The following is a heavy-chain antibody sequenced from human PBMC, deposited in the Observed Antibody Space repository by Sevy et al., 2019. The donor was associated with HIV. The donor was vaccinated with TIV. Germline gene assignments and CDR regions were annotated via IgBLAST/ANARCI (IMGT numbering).Heavy chain of an antibody. CDR1: GFTFSDYW. D-gene: IGHD3-16*01. J-gene: IGHJ4*02. CDR2: IKQDGSKK. V-gene: IGHV3-7*01. Sequence: GGSLRLSCAASGFTFSDYWMSWVRQAPEKGLEWVANIKQDGSKKYYVPSVKGRFIMSRDNAKNSLYLETNSLRAEDTAVYYCARLKLHYDPYYFDLWGQGTLVTVSS. CDR3: ARLKLHYDPYYFDL.